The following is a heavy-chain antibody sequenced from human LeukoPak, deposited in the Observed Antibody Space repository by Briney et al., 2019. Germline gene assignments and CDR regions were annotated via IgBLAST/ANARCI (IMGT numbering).Heavy chain of an antibody. CDR1: GYTFGSYG. V-gene: IGHV1-18*01. CDR3: ARVPGGNTDWFDP. J-gene: IGHJ5*02. Sequence: ASVKVSCKASGYTFGSYGVVWVRQAPGQGLEWMGWISAYNGNTNYAQSLQGRVTMTTDTSTSTAYMELRSLRSDDTAVYYCARVPGGNTDWFDPWGQGTLVTVSS. D-gene: IGHD4-23*01. CDR2: ISAYNGNT.